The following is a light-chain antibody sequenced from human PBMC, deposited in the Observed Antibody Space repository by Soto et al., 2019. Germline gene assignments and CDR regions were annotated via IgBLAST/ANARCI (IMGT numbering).Light chain of an antibody. CDR3: QKYYSSPPT. Sequence: EIVLAQSKNSLAVSRGERATIDGKSSHNILYSSDQKNYLSWYQQSAGQPPKLLFHWGSTRESGVPDRFSGSGSGTHFTLTLTRLQAEAVAVYYCQKYYSSPPTFGHGGKV. CDR1: HNILYSSDQKNY. J-gene: IGKJ1*01. V-gene: IGKV4-1*01. CDR2: WGS.